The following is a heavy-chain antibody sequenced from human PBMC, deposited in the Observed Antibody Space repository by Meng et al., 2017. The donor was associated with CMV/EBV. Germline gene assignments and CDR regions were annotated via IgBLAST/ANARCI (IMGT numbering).Heavy chain of an antibody. V-gene: IGHV4-39*07. CDR3: AIIGYKEWDY. CDR1: GGSISSSSYY. J-gene: IGHJ4*02. CDR2: IYYSGST. D-gene: IGHD3-3*01. Sequence: LRLSCTVSGGSISSSSYYWGWIRQPPGKGLEWIGSIYYSGSTYYNPSLKSRVTISVDTSKNQFSLKLSSVTAADTAVYYCAIIGYKEWDYWGQGTLVTVSS.